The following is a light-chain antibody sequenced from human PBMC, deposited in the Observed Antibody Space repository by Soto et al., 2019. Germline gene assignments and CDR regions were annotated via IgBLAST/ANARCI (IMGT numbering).Light chain of an antibody. Sequence: QSVLTQSSSASASLGSSVKLTCTLSSGHSSYIIAWHQQQPGKAPRYLMKLEGSGSYNKGSGVPDRFSGSSSGADRYLTISNLQFEDEADYYCETWDSNTHTVFGGGTKQTVL. V-gene: IGLV4-60*02. J-gene: IGLJ3*02. CDR1: SGHSSYI. CDR3: ETWDSNTHTV. CDR2: LEGSGSY.